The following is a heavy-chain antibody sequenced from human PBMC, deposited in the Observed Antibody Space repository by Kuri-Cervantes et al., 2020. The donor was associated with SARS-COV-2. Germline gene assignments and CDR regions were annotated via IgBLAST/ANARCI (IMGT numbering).Heavy chain of an antibody. CDR2: ISSSSSYI. CDR3: ARGSYLLLGS. Sequence: LSLTCAASGFTFSSYSMNWVRQAPGKGLEWVSSISSSSSYIYYADSVKGRFTISRDNAKNSLYLQMNSLRAEDTAVYYCARGSYLLLGSWGQGTLVTVSS. CDR1: GFTFSSYS. J-gene: IGHJ4*02. V-gene: IGHV3-21*01. D-gene: IGHD2-21*02.